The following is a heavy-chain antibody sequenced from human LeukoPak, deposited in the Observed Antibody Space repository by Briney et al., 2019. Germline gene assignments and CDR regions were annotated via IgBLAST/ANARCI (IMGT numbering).Heavy chain of an antibody. CDR1: GFILNDYG. D-gene: IGHD2-8*01. V-gene: IGHV3-33*01. J-gene: IGHJ6*02. Sequence: GRSLRLSCAASGFILNDYGMHWVRQAPGKGLEWVADIWFDKNQHFADSVKGRFATSRDNSKNTVYLQINSLRAEDTAVYYCARDRHCVNGVCHSPPGMDVWGQGTTVTVSS. CDR3: ARDRHCVNGVCHSPPGMDV. CDR2: IWFDKNQ.